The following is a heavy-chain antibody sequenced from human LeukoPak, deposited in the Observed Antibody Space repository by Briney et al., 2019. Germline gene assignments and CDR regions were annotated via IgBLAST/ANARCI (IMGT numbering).Heavy chain of an antibody. V-gene: IGHV3-20*04. Sequence: GGSLRLTCAASGFTFYDYGMRWVRQAPGKGREGVSGINWNVGRTGYADSVKGRFIISTDNAKNSLYLQMNSLRVEDTAVYYCARENTPYYYMDVWGKGTTVTISS. J-gene: IGHJ6*03. CDR3: ARENTPYYYMDV. D-gene: IGHD2-2*02. CDR2: INWNVGRT. CDR1: GFTFYDYG.